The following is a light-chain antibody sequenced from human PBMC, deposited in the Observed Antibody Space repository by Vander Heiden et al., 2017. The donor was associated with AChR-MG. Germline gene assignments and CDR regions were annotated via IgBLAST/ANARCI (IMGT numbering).Light chain of an antibody. V-gene: IGLV6-57*02. J-gene: IGLJ2*01. Sequence: NFVLTQPHSVSASPGKTVTISCTGSSGSIASNYVQWYQQRPGSAPTPVIYEDDQRPSGVPDRFSGSIDSSSNSASLTISGLRTEDEADYYCQTYYGRSRDVICGGGTKLTV. CDR1: SGSIASNY. CDR3: QTYYGRSRDVI. CDR2: EDD.